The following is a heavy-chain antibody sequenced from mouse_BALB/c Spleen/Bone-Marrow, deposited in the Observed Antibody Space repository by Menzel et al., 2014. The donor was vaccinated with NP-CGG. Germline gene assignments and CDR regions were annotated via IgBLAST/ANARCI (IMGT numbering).Heavy chain of an antibody. CDR2: ISSGGSYT. D-gene: IGHD1-1*01. J-gene: IGHJ4*01. CDR1: GFTFSSYT. Sequence: EVQRVESGGGLVKPGGSLKLSCAASGFTFSSYTMSWVRQTPEKRLEWVATISSGGSYTYYPDSVKGRFTISRDNAKNTLYLQMSSLKSEDTAMYYCTRDPFYYGSSYAMDYWGRGTSVTVSS. V-gene: IGHV5-6-4*01. CDR3: TRDPFYYGSSYAMDY.